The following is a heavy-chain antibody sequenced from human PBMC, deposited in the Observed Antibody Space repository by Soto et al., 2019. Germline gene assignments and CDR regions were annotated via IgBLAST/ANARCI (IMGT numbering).Heavy chain of an antibody. J-gene: IGHJ5*02. V-gene: IGHV3-23*01. CDR1: GFTFSSYA. Sequence: PGGFLRLSCTASGFTFSSYAMILIRQAPGKGLEWVSAISGSGGSTYYADSVKGRFTISRDNSKNTLYLQMNSLRAEDTAVYYCAKGQQWLVSDWFDPWGQGTLVTVSS. D-gene: IGHD6-19*01. CDR3: AKGQQWLVSDWFDP. CDR2: ISGSGGST.